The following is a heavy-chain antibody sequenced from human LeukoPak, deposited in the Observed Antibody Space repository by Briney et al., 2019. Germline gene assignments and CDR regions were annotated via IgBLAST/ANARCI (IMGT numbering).Heavy chain of an antibody. Sequence: GGSLRLSCAASGFTFSSQAMSWVRQAPGKGLEWVSAISDSGDYTYYIDSVKGRFTISRDNSKNTLSLQMNSLRAEDTALYYCAKGSEYCSRTTCYPIDYWGQGILVTVSS. D-gene: IGHD2-2*01. CDR2: ISDSGDYT. CDR3: AKGSEYCSRTTCYPIDY. J-gene: IGHJ4*02. CDR1: GFTFSSQA. V-gene: IGHV3-23*01.